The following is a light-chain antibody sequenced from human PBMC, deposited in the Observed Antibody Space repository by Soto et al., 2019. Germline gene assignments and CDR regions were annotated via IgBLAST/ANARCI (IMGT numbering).Light chain of an antibody. Sequence: QSVLTQPPSASGTPGQRVTISCSGSSSNIGSNYVYWYQQLPGTAPKLLIYRNNQRPSGVPDRFSGSKSGTSASLAISGLRSDDEAYYYCAAWDDSLSVLLFGGGTQLTVL. CDR2: RNN. CDR3: AAWDDSLSVLL. J-gene: IGLJ2*01. CDR1: SSNIGSNY. V-gene: IGLV1-47*01.